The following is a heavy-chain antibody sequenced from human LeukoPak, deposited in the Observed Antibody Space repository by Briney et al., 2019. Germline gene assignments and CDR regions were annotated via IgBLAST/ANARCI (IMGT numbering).Heavy chain of an antibody. V-gene: IGHV3-21*01. D-gene: IGHD5-24*01. CDR1: GSTFSSYS. CDR3: AREMATIDDY. Sequence: PGGSLRLSCAASGSTFSSYSMNWVRQAPGKGLEWVSSISSSSSHIDYADSVKGRFTISRDNAKNSLYLQLNSLSAEDTAVYYCAREMATIDDYWGQGTLVTVSS. J-gene: IGHJ4*02. CDR2: ISSSSSHI.